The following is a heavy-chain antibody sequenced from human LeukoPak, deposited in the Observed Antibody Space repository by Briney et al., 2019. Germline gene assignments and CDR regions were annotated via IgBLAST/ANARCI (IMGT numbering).Heavy chain of an antibody. Sequence: ASVKVSCKTSGYTFTAHHVHWVRQAPGQGLEFMGWIYPPTGGTVLAEKFQGRVIMTRDTSITTAYMELSGLNFDDTAVYYCVRENWYYDHWGQGTLVTVSS. CDR2: IYPPTGGT. CDR1: GYTFTAHH. J-gene: IGHJ4*02. D-gene: IGHD3-16*01. V-gene: IGHV1-2*02. CDR3: VRENWYYDH.